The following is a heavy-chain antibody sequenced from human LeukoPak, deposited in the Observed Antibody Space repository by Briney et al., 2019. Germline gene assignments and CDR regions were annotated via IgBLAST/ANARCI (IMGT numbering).Heavy chain of an antibody. D-gene: IGHD2-15*01. CDR1: GFTFGDYA. V-gene: IGHV3-49*03. CDR2: IRSKAYGGTT. Sequence: GGSLRLSCTASGFTFGDYAMSWFRQAPGKGLEWVGFIRSKAYGGTTEYAASVKGRFTISRDDSKSIAYLQMNSLKTEDTAVYYCSGEGSGGSRAEAFDIWGQGTMVTVSS. J-gene: IGHJ3*02. CDR3: SGEGSGGSRAEAFDI.